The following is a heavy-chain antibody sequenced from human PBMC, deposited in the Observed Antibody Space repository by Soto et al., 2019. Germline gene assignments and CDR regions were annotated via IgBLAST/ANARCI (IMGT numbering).Heavy chain of an antibody. CDR2: IYYSGST. V-gene: IGHV4-39*01. D-gene: IGHD1-26*01. Sequence: QLQLQESGPGLVKPSETQSLTCTVSGGYISSSSYYWGWIRQPPGKGLEWIGSIYYSGSTYYNPSLKSRVTISVDTSKNQFSLKLSSVTAADTAVYYCALEVGGSYSQWGQGTLVTVSS. CDR1: GGYISSSSYY. J-gene: IGHJ4*02. CDR3: ALEVGGSYSQ.